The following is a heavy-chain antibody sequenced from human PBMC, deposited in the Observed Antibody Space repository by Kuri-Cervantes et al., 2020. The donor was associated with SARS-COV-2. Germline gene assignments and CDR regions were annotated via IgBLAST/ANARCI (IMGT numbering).Heavy chain of an antibody. CDR1: GFSLSTSGVG. J-gene: IGHJ6*03. CDR2: IYWDDDK. Sequence: SGPTLVKPTQTLTLTCTFSGFSLSTSGVGVGWIRQPPGKALEWLALIYWDDDKRYSPSLKSRLTITKDTSKNQVVLTMTNMDPVDTATYYCARTYGGTKRDRPYYYYYYMDVWGKGTTVTVSS. D-gene: IGHD1/OR15-1a*01. CDR3: ARTYGGTKRDRPYYYYYYMDV. V-gene: IGHV2-5*02.